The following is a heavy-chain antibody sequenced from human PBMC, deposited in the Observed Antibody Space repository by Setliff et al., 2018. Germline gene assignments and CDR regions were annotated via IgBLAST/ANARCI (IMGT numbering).Heavy chain of an antibody. V-gene: IGHV1-3*01. D-gene: IGHD1-26*01. CDR2: INAGNGNT. Sequence: GASVKVSCKASGYTFTSYAMNWVRQAPGQGLEWMGWINAGNGNTKYLQKFQGRVTITRDTSASTAYMELSSLRSEDTAVYYCARRMWELRSDAFDIWGQGTMVTVSS. CDR1: GYTFTSYA. CDR3: ARRMWELRSDAFDI. J-gene: IGHJ3*02.